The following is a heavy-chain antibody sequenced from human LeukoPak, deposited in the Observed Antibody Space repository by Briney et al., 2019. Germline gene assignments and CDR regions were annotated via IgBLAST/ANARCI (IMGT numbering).Heavy chain of an antibody. Sequence: SETLSLTCTVSGYSISSGYYWGWIRQPPGKGLEWIGSIYHSGSTYYNPSLKSRVTISVDTSKNQFSLKLSSVTAADTAVYYCARDDAFDIWGQGTMVTVSS. V-gene: IGHV4-38-2*02. CDR1: GYSISSGYY. CDR2: IYHSGST. J-gene: IGHJ3*02. CDR3: ARDDAFDI.